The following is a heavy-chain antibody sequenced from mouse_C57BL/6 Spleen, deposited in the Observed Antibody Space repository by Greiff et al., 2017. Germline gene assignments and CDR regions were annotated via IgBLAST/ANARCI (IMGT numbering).Heavy chain of an antibody. CDR3: ARGTYGYDEAWFAY. CDR2: IYPSDSET. J-gene: IGHJ3*01. V-gene: IGHV1-61*01. D-gene: IGHD2-2*01. CDR1: GYTFTSYW. Sequence: QVQLQQPGAELVRPGSSVKLSCKASGYTFTSYWMDWVKQRPGQGLEWIGNIYPSDSETHYNQKFKDKATLTVDKSSSTAYMQLSSLTAEDSAVYYCARGTYGYDEAWFAYWGHGPRVSGAA.